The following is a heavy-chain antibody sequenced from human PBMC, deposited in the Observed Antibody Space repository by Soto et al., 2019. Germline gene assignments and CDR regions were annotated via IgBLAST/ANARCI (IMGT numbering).Heavy chain of an antibody. CDR3: ARSYRRGGYSGYHPLDY. J-gene: IGHJ4*02. CDR1: VYTFNSYA. D-gene: IGHD5-12*01. CDR2: INAGNGNT. V-gene: IGHV1-3*01. Sequence: ASVKVSCKASVYTFNSYAMHWVRQAPGQRLEWMGWINAGNGNTKYSQKFQGRVTITRDTSASTAYMELSSLRSEDTAVYYCARSYRRGGYSGYHPLDYWGQGTLVTVSS.